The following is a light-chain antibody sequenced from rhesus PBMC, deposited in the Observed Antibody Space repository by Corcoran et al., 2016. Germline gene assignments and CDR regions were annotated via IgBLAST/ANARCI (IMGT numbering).Light chain of an antibody. V-gene: IGKV1-25*01. Sequence: DIQMTQSPSSLSASVGDTVTITCRASQGISSYLAWYQQKPGKAPKVLISKASTLQSGVPSRFSGSGSVTDVTLTISSLQPEDFATYYCQQYNNDPPWTFGQGTKVEIK. CDR1: QGISSY. CDR3: QQYNNDPPWT. CDR2: KAS. J-gene: IGKJ1*01.